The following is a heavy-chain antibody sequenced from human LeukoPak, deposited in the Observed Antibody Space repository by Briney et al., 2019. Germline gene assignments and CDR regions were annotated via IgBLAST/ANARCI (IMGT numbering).Heavy chain of an antibody. D-gene: IGHD1-1*01. V-gene: IGHV3-15*01. J-gene: IGHJ4*02. CDR2: IFSKTDGGAT. CDR3: TDWDAARFDY. Sequence: GGSLRLSCAASGFTFTNAWMNWVRQPPGKGLEWVGRIFSKTDGGATDYAAPVKGRFIFSRDDSKNTLYLQMNSLQTEDTAVYYCTDWDAARFDYWGQGSLVTVSS. CDR1: GFTFTNAW.